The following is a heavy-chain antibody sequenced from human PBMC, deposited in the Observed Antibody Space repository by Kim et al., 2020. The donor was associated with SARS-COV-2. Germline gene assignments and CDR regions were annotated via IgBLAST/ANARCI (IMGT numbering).Heavy chain of an antibody. D-gene: IGHD6-25*01. CDR2: INAGNGDT. J-gene: IGHJ3*02. Sequence: ASVKVSCKASGYTFASYAIHWVRQAPGQRLEWMGWINAGNGDTKYSQKFQGRVTITRDTSANTAYMDLSSLTCEDTAVYYCARPQYSTGGGALDIWGQGT. V-gene: IGHV1-3*01. CDR1: GYTFASYA. CDR3: ARPQYSTGGGALDI.